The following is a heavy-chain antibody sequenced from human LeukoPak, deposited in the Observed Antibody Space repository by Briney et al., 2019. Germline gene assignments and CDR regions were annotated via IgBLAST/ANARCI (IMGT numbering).Heavy chain of an antibody. Sequence: PGGSLRLSCAASGFTFSDYFMSWVRQAPGKGLEWLSYINGRGTYIDYAESLKGRITISRDNGQNSLYLQMNSLRVEDTAVYYCARSGREATEIDYWGQGTLVTVSS. J-gene: IGHJ4*02. CDR1: GFTFSDYF. CDR3: ARSGREATEIDY. CDR2: INGRGTYI. V-gene: IGHV3-11*06. D-gene: IGHD1-1*01.